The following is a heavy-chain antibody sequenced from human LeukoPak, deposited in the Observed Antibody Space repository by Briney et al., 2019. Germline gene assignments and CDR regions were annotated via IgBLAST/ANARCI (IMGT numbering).Heavy chain of an antibody. J-gene: IGHJ4*02. CDR2: INHSGST. D-gene: IGHD3-3*01. Sequence: SETLSLTCAVYGGPFSGYYWSWIRQPPGKGLEWIGEINHSGSTNYNPSLKSRVTISVDTSKNQFSLKLSSVTAADTAVYYCARAKSLLRFLEWYPSYFDYWGQGTLVTVSS. V-gene: IGHV4-34*01. CDR3: ARAKSLLRFLEWYPSYFDY. CDR1: GGPFSGYY.